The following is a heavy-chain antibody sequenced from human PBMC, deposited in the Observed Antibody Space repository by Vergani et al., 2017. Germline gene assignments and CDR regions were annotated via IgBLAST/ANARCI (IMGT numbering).Heavy chain of an antibody. Sequence: VQLVESGGGLVKPGGSLRLSCAASGFTFSDYYMSWIRQAPGKGLEWVSAISGSGGSTYYADSVKGRFTISRDNSKNTLYLQMNSLRAEDTAVYYCAKVPRSTLSAAASRWGQGTLVTVSS. J-gene: IGHJ4*02. D-gene: IGHD6-13*01. V-gene: IGHV3-23*04. CDR1: GFTFSDYY. CDR2: ISGSGGST. CDR3: AKVPRSTLSAAASR.